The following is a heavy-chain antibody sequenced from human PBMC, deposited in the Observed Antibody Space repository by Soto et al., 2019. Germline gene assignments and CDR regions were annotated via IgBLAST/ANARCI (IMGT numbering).Heavy chain of an antibody. CDR2: IYYSGST. CDR3: AREGQYSSSWYEAGWFDP. J-gene: IGHJ5*02. Sequence: SETLSLTCTVSGGSISSSSYYWGWIRQPPGKGLEWIGSIYYSGSTNYNPSLKSRVTISVDTSKNQFSLKLSSVTAADTAVYYCAREGQYSSSWYEAGWFDPWGQGTLVTVSS. CDR1: GGSISSSSYY. D-gene: IGHD6-13*01. V-gene: IGHV4-39*07.